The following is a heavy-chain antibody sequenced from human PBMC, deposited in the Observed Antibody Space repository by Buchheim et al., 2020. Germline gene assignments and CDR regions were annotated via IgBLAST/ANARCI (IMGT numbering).Heavy chain of an antibody. CDR2: INSVGRST. CDR3: ATGGRWGLGVDY. Sequence: EVQLVESGGGLVQPGGSLRLSCAASGFTFSSYWMHWVRQAPGKGLVWVSRINSVGRSTTYADSVTGRFTISRDNAKNTLYLHMNSLRAEDTAVYYCATGGRWGLGVDYWGQGTL. CDR1: GFTFSSYW. J-gene: IGHJ4*02. D-gene: IGHD3-16*01. V-gene: IGHV3-74*01.